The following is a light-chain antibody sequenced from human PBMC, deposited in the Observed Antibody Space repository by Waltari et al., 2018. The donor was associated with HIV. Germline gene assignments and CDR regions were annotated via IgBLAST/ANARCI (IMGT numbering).Light chain of an antibody. CDR1: RDIANF. CDR2: AAS. CDR3: QKFNSAPLT. V-gene: IGKV1-27*01. J-gene: IGKJ4*01. Sequence: WVGDRVIITCRASRDIANFLAWYQHKAGEAPKLLIYAASTLQLGVPSRFSGSGSGTDFILTITSLQPEDVATYYCQKFNSAPLTFGGGTKVEIK.